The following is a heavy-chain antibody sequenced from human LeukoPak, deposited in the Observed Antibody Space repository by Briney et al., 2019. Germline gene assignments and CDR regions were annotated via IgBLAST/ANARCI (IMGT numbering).Heavy chain of an antibody. D-gene: IGHD3-10*01. CDR3: ARPNYYPDY. V-gene: IGHV3-7*01. J-gene: IGHJ4*02. Sequence: GGSLRPSCAASGLNFSRYWMTWVRQAPGKGLEWVASIKPDGGEKYYVDSVKGRFTISRDNAKNSLYLQMNSLRAEDTAVYYCARPNYYPDYWGQGTLVTVSS. CDR1: GLNFSRYW. CDR2: IKPDGGEK.